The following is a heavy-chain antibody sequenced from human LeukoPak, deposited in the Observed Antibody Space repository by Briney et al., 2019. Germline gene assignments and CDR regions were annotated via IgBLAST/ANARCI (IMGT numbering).Heavy chain of an antibody. CDR1: GYTFASYG. D-gene: IGHD5-12*01. Sequence: ASVKVSCKASGYTFASYGISWVRQAPGQGLEWMGWISAYNGNTNYAQKLQGRVTMTTDTSTSTAYMELRSLRSDDTAVYYCARVWYSGYDEYFDYWGQGTLVTVSS. J-gene: IGHJ4*02. V-gene: IGHV1-18*01. CDR2: ISAYNGNT. CDR3: ARVWYSGYDEYFDY.